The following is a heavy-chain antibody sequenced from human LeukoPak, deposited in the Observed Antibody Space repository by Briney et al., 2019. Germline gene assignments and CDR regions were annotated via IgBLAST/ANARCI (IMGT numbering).Heavy chain of an antibody. CDR3: ARHGNYYDSYYFDY. D-gene: IGHD3-22*01. J-gene: IGHJ4*02. CDR2: IYYSGST. CDR1: GGSISSYY. V-gene: IGHV4-39*01. Sequence: SETLSLTCTVSGGSISSYYWGWIRQPPGKGLEWIGSIYYSGSTYYNPSLKSRVTISVDTSKNQFSLKLSSVTAADTAVYYCARHGNYYDSYYFDYWGQGTLVTVSS.